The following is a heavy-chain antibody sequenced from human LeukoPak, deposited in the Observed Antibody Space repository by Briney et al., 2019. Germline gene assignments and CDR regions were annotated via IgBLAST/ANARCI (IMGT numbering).Heavy chain of an antibody. CDR1: GYTFTGYY. CDR2: INPNSGGT. V-gene: IGHV1-2*04. J-gene: IGHJ4*02. Sequence: ASVKVSCKASGYTFTGYYMHWVRQAPGQGLEWMGWINPNSGGTNYAQKFQGWVTMTRDTSISTAYMELSRLRSEDTAVYYCARAPRMYSSSWYYFDNWGQGTLVTVSS. D-gene: IGHD6-13*01. CDR3: ARAPRMYSSSWYYFDN.